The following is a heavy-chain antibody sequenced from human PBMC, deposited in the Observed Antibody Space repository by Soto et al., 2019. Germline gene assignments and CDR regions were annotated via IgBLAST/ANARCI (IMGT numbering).Heavy chain of an antibody. D-gene: IGHD3-10*01. Sequence: PSETLSLTCTVSGGSISSSSCNWIRQAPGKRLASIGCIFYTGSTNFNPSLEIRVAMSLDTSKNQFSLRLSSVTAADTAVYYCARRVQVNGVITQNNWIVPWGQGTRVTVSS. CDR3: ARRVQVNGVITQNNWIVP. V-gene: IGHV4-59*08. CDR1: GGSISSSS. CDR2: IFYTGST. J-gene: IGHJ5*02.